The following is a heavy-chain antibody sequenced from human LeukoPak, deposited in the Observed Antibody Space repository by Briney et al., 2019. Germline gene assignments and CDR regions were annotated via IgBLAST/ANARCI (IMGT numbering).Heavy chain of an antibody. Sequence: PSETPSLTCAVYGGSFSGYYWSWIRQPPGKGLEWIGEINHSGSTNYNPSLKSRVTISVDTSKNQFSLKLSSVTAADTAVYYCARGADDFPDAFDIWGQGTMVTVSS. V-gene: IGHV4-34*01. CDR3: ARGADDFPDAFDI. D-gene: IGHD3-3*01. CDR1: GGSFSGYY. J-gene: IGHJ3*02. CDR2: INHSGST.